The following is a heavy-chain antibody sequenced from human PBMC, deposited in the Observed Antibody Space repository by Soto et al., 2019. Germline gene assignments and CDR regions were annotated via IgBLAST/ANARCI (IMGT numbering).Heavy chain of an antibody. V-gene: IGHV1-69*13. CDR3: ARDQGIAASFVDY. CDR2: IIPIFGTA. D-gene: IGHD6-13*01. CDR1: GGTFSSYA. Sequence: SVKVSCKASGGTFSSYAISWVRQAPGQGLEWMGGIIPIFGTANYAQKFQGRVTITADESTSTAYMELRSLRSDDTAVYYCARDQGIAASFVDYWGQGTLVTVSS. J-gene: IGHJ4*02.